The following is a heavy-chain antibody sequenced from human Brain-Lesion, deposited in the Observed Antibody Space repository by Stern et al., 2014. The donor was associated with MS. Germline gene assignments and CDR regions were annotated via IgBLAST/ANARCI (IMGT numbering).Heavy chain of an antibody. J-gene: IGHJ6*02. Sequence: VQLVESGPGLVKPSQTLSLTCTVSGGSISSGGYYWTWIRQHPGKGLEGIGYIYYSGGTYYNPSRKSRATISVDTSENQVSLRLSSVTAADTAMYFCARLSDCTKGLCQHPNYYYSGLDVWGQGTTVTVSS. D-gene: IGHD2-8*01. CDR2: IYYSGGT. CDR3: ARLSDCTKGLCQHPNYYYSGLDV. CDR1: GGSISSGGYY. V-gene: IGHV4-31*03.